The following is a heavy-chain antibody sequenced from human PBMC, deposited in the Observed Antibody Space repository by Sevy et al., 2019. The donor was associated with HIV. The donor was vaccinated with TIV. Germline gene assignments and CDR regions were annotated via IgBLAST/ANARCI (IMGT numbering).Heavy chain of an antibody. CDR2: IYYSGSTYYTNGST. D-gene: IGHD3-22*01. J-gene: IGHJ4*02. V-gene: IGHV4-39*01. Sequence: SETLSLTCSVSGGSITSSSFYWAWIRQPPGKGLEWIGTIYYSGSTYYTNGSTYYNPSLQSRVTISVDTSKNQFSLKLSSVTAADTAVYYCARHLPGDSSGYYDGHFDYWGQGTLVTVSS. CDR3: ARHLPGDSSGYYDGHFDY. CDR1: GGSITSSSFY.